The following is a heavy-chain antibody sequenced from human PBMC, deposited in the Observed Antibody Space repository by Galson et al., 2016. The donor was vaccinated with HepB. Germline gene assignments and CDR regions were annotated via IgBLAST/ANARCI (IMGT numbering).Heavy chain of an antibody. V-gene: IGHV3-23*01. D-gene: IGHD1/OR15-1a*01. CDR3: AKGTTLQVHFGYFDH. J-gene: IGHJ4*02. CDR2: ISDSAGST. Sequence: RLSCAASGFIFSNYAMSWVRQAPGKGLEWVSGISDSAGSTYFADSVKGRFTISRDNSKNTLYLQMNSLRVDDTAVYYCAKGTTLQVHFGYFDHWGQGTLVTVSS. CDR1: GFIFSNYA.